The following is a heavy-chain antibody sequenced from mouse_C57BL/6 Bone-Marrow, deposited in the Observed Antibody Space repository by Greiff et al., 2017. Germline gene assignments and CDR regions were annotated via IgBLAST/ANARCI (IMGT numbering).Heavy chain of an antibody. V-gene: IGHV5-12*01. CDR2: ISNGGGST. J-gene: IGHJ1*03. CDR3: AIQGIYYYGSTWYFDV. CDR1: GFTFSDYY. Sequence: EVKLMESGGGLVQPGGSLKLSCAASGFTFSDYYMYWVRQTPEKRLEWVAYISNGGGSTYYPDTVKGRFTISRDNAKNTLYLQMSRLKSEDTAMYYCAIQGIYYYGSTWYFDVWGTGTTVTVSS. D-gene: IGHD1-1*01.